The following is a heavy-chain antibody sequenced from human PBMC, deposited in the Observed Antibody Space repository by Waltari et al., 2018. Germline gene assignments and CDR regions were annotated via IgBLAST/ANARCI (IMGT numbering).Heavy chain of an antibody. J-gene: IGHJ1*01. CDR2: GAPEDGET. V-gene: IGHV1-69-2*01. Sequence: ELQLGRSGAEATKPGATVTIYGKADGYTFTDYYMHWVQQAPGKGLEWMGRGAPEDGETIYAEKFQGRVTITADASTDTAYMELSSLRSEDTAVYYCATIRAAGTPAEYFQHWGQGTLVTVSS. CDR1: GYTFTDYY. CDR3: ATIRAAGTPAEYFQH. D-gene: IGHD6-13*01.